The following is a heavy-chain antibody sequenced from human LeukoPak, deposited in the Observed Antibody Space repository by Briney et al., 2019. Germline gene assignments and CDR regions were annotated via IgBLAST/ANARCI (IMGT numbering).Heavy chain of an antibody. CDR1: GGTFSSYA. V-gene: IGHV1-69*05. CDR3: ARGKVYDFWSGYPDYFDY. Sequence: ASVKVSCKASGGTFSSYAISWVRQAPGQGLEWMGGIIPIFGTANYAQKFQGRVTITTDESTSIAYMELSSPRSEDTAVYYCARGKVYDFWSGYPDYFDYWGQGTLVTVSS. CDR2: IIPIFGTA. J-gene: IGHJ4*02. D-gene: IGHD3-3*01.